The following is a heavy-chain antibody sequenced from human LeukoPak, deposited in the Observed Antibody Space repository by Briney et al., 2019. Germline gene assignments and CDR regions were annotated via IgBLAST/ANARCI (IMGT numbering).Heavy chain of an antibody. J-gene: IGHJ4*02. CDR1: GFTFSSYE. CDR2: ISSSGSTI. CDR3: ARGSVYYYDSSGHWGY. V-gene: IGHV3-48*03. Sequence: PGGSLRLSCAASGFTFSSYEMNWVRQAPGKGLEWVPYISSSGSTIYYADSVKGRFTISRDNAKNSLYLQMNSLRAEDTAVYYCARGSVYYYDSSGHWGYWGQGTLVTVSS. D-gene: IGHD3-22*01.